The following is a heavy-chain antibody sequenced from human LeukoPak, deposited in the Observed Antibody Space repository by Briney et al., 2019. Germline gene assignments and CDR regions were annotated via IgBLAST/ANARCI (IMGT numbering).Heavy chain of an antibody. D-gene: IGHD1-26*01. J-gene: IGHJ4*02. CDR1: GRTFSSYA. V-gene: IGHV1-46*01. CDR3: ARGDIGSTPGY. CDR2: INPSGGST. Sequence: GASVKVSCKASGRTFSSYAISWMRQAPGQGLEWMGIINPSGGSTSYAQKFQGRVTMTRDTSTSTVYMELSSLRSEDTAVYYCARGDIGSTPGYWGQGTLVTVSS.